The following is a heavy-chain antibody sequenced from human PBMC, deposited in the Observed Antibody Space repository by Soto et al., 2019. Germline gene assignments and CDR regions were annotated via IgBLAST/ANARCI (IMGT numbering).Heavy chain of an antibody. CDR3: ARHLSPYSSSSMAY. CDR1: GFTFSSYG. Sequence: GGSLRLSCAASGFTFSSYGMHWVRQAPGKGLEWVAVISYDGSNKYYADSVKGRFTISRDNSKNTLYLQMNSLRAEDTAMYYCARHLSPYSSSSMAYWGQGTLVTVSS. CDR2: ISYDGSNK. J-gene: IGHJ4*02. D-gene: IGHD6-6*01. V-gene: IGHV3-30*03.